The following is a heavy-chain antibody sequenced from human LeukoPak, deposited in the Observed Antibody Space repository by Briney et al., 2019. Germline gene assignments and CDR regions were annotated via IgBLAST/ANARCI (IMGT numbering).Heavy chain of an antibody. CDR1: GFTFSSYS. J-gene: IGHJ4*02. CDR2: ISSSSSYI. D-gene: IGHD6-19*01. CDR3: ARAPFIAVAGTIDY. V-gene: IGHV3-21*01. Sequence: GGSLRLSCVASGFTFSSYSMNWVRQAPGKGLEWVSSISSSSSYIYYADSVKGRFTISRDNAKNSLYLQMNSLRAEDTAVYYCARAPFIAVAGTIDYWGQGTLVTVSS.